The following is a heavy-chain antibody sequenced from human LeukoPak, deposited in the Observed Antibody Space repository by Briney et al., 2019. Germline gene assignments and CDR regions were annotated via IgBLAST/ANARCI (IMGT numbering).Heavy chain of an antibody. J-gene: IGHJ4*02. CDR2: INPNSGGT. CDR1: GYTFTGYY. V-gene: IGHV1-2*02. D-gene: IGHD6-19*01. Sequence: ASVKVSCKASGYTFTGYYMHWVRQAPGQGLEWTGWINPNSGGTNYAQKFQGRVTMTRDTSISTAYMELSRLRSDDTAVYYCARQNSSGWYYFDYWGQGTLVTVSS. CDR3: ARQNSSGWYYFDY.